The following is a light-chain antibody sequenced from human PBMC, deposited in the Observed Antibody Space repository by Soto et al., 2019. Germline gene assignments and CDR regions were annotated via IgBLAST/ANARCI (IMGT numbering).Light chain of an antibody. CDR3: QQYYSTLPIT. V-gene: IGKV4-1*01. CDR2: WAS. J-gene: IGKJ5*01. CDR1: QSVLYSSNKKNY. Sequence: DIVMTQSPDSLAVSLGERATINCKPSQSVLYSSNKKNYLAWYQQKPGQPPKLLIYWASTRESGVPDRFSGSGSGTDFTLTISSLQAEDVAVYYCQQYYSTLPITFGQGTRLEIK.